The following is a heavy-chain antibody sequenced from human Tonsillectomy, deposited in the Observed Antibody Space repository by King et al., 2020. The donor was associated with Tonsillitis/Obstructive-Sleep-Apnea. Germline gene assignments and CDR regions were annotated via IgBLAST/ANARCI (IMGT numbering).Heavy chain of an antibody. CDR3: AKPSTVTTYRFAFDI. J-gene: IGHJ3*02. Sequence: VQLVESGGGLVQPGGSLRLSCAASGFTFSRYAMIWVRQAPGKGLEWVSAISGSGGSTYYADPVKGRVTISRDNSKNTLYLQMNSLSAEDTAVYYCAKPSTVTTYRFAFDIWGQGTMVTVSS. D-gene: IGHD4-17*01. CDR1: GFTFSRYA. V-gene: IGHV3-23*04. CDR2: ISGSGGST.